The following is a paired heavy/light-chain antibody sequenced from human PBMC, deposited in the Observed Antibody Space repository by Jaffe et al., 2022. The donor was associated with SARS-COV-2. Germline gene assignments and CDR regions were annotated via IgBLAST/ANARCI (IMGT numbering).Light chain of an antibody. Sequence: DIQMTQSPSSLSASVGDRVTITCRASQSIKNYVNWYQHEPGKAPKLLISAASSLQSGVPSRFSGSGFGTDFTLTISSLQPEDFATIYCQQSYNTPWTFGQGTRVEIK. CDR1: QSIKNY. CDR3: QQSYNTPWT. J-gene: IGKJ1*01. V-gene: IGKV1-39*01. CDR2: AAS.
Heavy chain of an antibody. V-gene: IGHV3-49*03. D-gene: IGHD6-13*01. CDR1: GFTFTDYA. J-gene: IGHJ4*02. CDR3: TRVYSSSWNVGWDY. Sequence: EVQLVESGGGLVQPGRSLRLSCSVFGFTFTDYAFSWFRQTPGKGLEWVALIRNQAYGGTTAYAASVQGRFTVSRDDSKRIVYLQMNSLKTEDTALYHCTRVYSSSWNVGWDYWGQGTLVTVSS. CDR2: IRNQAYGGTT.